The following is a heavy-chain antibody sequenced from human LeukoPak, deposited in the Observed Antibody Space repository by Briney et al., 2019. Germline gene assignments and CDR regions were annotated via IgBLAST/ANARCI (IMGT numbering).Heavy chain of an antibody. CDR3: ARFYYYHTTGYPDYYMDV. Sequence: PSETLSLTCAVSGYSINSDYYWGWIRQSPDKGLEWIGIIYHSGSTYYNPSLKSRFTISVDTSKNQFSLKVTSVTAADTAVYYCARFYYYHTTGYPDYYMDVWGKRTTVTVSS. J-gene: IGHJ6*03. CDR2: IYHSGST. CDR1: GYSINSDYY. D-gene: IGHD3-22*01. V-gene: IGHV4-38-2*01.